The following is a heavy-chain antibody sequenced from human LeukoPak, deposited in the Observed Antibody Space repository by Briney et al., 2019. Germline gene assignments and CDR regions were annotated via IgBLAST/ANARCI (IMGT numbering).Heavy chain of an antibody. J-gene: IGHJ4*02. CDR3: AKDQGY. V-gene: IGHV3-30*18. CDR1: GFTFSTYG. CDR2: ISFDGSNT. Sequence: PGRSLRLSCAASGFTFSTYGMNWVRQAPGKGLEWVALISFDGSNTYYADSVKGRFTISGDNSKNTVYLQMNSLRAEDTAMYYCAKDQGYWGRGTLVTVSS.